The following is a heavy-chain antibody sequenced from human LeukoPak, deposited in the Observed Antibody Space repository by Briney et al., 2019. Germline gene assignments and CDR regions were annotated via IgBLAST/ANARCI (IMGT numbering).Heavy chain of an antibody. Sequence: GGSLRLSCAASGFTFSSYGMHWVRQAPGKGLEWVAFIRYDGSNKYYADSVKGRFTISRDNSKNTLYLQMNSLRAEDTAVYYCAKGLPRYSSSPDHPLDYWGQGTLVTVSS. V-gene: IGHV3-30*02. CDR3: AKGLPRYSSSPDHPLDY. CDR2: IRYDGSNK. CDR1: GFTFSSYG. J-gene: IGHJ4*02. D-gene: IGHD6-6*01.